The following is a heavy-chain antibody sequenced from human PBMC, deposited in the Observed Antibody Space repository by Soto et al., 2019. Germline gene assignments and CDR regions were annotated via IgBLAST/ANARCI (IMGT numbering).Heavy chain of an antibody. CDR1: GFTFSPYN. V-gene: IGHV3-48*01. CDR3: VTAVRTRLDN. J-gene: IGHJ4*02. CDR2: ISDNSITT. Sequence: PGVSLRLSCAASGFTFSPYNMNWVRQAPGKGLEWVSYISDNSITTYYADSVKGRFTISRDNSKNTLYLQMNGLRLDDTAVYYCVTAVRTRLDNWGPGTLVTVSS. D-gene: IGHD3-10*01.